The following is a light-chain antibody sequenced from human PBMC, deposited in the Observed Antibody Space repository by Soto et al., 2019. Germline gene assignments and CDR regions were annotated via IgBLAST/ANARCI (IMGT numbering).Light chain of an antibody. J-gene: IGKJ5*01. CDR1: QGISSY. V-gene: IGKV1-8*01. CDR2: AAS. Sequence: IQMPQSPSTLSGSVGDRVTITCRASQGISSYLAWYQQKPGKAPKLLIYAASTLQSGVPSRFSGSGSGTDFTLTISCLQSEDFATYYCQQYYSYPPITFGQGTRLEIK. CDR3: QQYYSYPPIT.